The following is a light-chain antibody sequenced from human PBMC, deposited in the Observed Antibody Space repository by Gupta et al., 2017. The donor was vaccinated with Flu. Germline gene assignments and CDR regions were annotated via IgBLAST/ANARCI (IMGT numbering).Light chain of an antibody. Sequence: DTLSLSPGERVILSCRASQTVSSNSLSWYQQKPGQAPRLLIYGAASRATGSPDRYSGSGSGTDFSLTISGREPEDIAVYYCQQYGSSPHTFGQGTKVEI. CDR3: QQYGSSPHT. CDR2: GAA. CDR1: QTVSSNS. V-gene: IGKV3-20*01. J-gene: IGKJ1*01.